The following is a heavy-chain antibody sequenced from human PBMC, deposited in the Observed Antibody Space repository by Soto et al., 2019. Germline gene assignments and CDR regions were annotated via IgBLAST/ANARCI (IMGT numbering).Heavy chain of an antibody. CDR2: IKSKTDGGTT. J-gene: IGHJ6*03. V-gene: IGHV3-15*01. CDR1: GFTFSNAW. D-gene: IGHD3-10*01. CDR3: TTADYYGSGSHRHYYYYMDV. Sequence: EVQLVESGGGLVKPGGSLRLSCAASGFTFSNAWMSWVRQAPGKGLEWVGRIKSKTDGGTTDYAAPVKGRFTISRDDSKNNPQLQITSLKTADTAVYYCTTADYYGSGSHRHYYYYMDVWGKGTTVTVSS.